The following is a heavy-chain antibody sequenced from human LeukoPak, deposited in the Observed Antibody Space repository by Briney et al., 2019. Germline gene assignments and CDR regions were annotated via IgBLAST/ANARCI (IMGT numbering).Heavy chain of an antibody. D-gene: IGHD2-15*01. J-gene: IGHJ4*02. V-gene: IGHV1-46*01. Sequence: ASVKVSCKASGYTFTNYYMHWVRQAPGQGLEWMGIINPSGGSTSYAQRFQGRVSLTRDTSTSTVYMELSSLRSEDTAVYYCARGSLYCSGGSCYFLNYWGQGTLATVSS. CDR3: ARGSLYCSGGSCYFLNY. CDR2: INPSGGST. CDR1: GYTFTNYY.